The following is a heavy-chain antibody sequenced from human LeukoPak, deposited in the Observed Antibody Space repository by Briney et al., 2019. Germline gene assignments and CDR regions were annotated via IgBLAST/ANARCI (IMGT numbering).Heavy chain of an antibody. CDR2: INPSGGST. CDR3: ARDWVFGVVIITSYGMDV. V-gene: IGHV1-46*01. J-gene: IGHJ6*02. CDR1: GYTFTSYY. D-gene: IGHD3-3*01. Sequence: ASVKVSCKASGYTFTSYYMHWVRQAPGQGLEWMGIINPSGGSTSYAQKFQGRVTMTRDTSTSTVYMELSSLRSEDTALYYCARDWVFGVVIITSYGMDVWGQGTTVTVSS.